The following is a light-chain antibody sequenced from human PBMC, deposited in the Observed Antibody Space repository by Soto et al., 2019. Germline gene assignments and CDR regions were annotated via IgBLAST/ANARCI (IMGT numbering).Light chain of an antibody. CDR2: EVS. V-gene: IGLV2-14*01. J-gene: IGLJ1*01. CDR3: SSYTTTSTHYV. Sequence: QSALTQPASMSGSDGQSITISCSGSSGDVGGYNYVSWYQQHPGKAPKLMIYEVSNRPSGVSNRFSGSKSGNTDSLTISGLQAEDEADYYCSSYTTTSTHYVFGTGTKVTVL. CDR1: SGDVGGYNY.